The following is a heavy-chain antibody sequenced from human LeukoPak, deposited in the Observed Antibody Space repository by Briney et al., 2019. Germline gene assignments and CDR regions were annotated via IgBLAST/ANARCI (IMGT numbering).Heavy chain of an antibody. J-gene: IGHJ4*02. V-gene: IGHV3-23*01. Sequence: PGGSLRLSCAASGFTFSSYAMSWVRQAPGKGLEWVSAFSSSGGTTYYADSVKGRFTISRDNSKNTLYLQMNSLRAEDTAVYYCAKDFRRADYYDSSGYYRMIDYWGQGTLVTVSS. CDR2: FSSSGGTT. CDR3: AKDFRRADYYDSSGYYRMIDY. D-gene: IGHD3-22*01. CDR1: GFTFSSYA.